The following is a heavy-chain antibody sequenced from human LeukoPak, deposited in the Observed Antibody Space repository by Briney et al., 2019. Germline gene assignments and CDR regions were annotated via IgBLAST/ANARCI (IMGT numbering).Heavy chain of an antibody. CDR3: ASIDIAVAGTGWFDP. CDR2: IYYSGST. V-gene: IGHV4-39*01. D-gene: IGHD6-19*01. Sequence: SETLSLTCTVSGGAISSSSYYWGWIRQPPGKGLEWIGSIYYSGSTYYNPSLKSRVTISVDTSKNPFSLKLSSVTAADTAVYYCASIDIAVAGTGWFDPWGQGTLVTVSS. CDR1: GGAISSSSYY. J-gene: IGHJ5*02.